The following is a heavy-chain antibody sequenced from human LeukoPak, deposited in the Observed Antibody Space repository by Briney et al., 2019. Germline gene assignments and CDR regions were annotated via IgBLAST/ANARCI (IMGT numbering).Heavy chain of an antibody. CDR1: GGSISSSSYY. J-gene: IGHJ6*03. CDR3: ARQIAARPGYYYYYMVV. V-gene: IGHV4-39*01. Sequence: SETLSLTCTVSGGSISSSSYYWGWIRQPPGKGLEWIGSIYYSGSTYYNPSLKSRVTISVDTSKNQFSLKLSSVTAADTAVYYCARQIAARPGYYYYYMVVWGKGTTVTVSS. CDR2: IYYSGST. D-gene: IGHD6-6*01.